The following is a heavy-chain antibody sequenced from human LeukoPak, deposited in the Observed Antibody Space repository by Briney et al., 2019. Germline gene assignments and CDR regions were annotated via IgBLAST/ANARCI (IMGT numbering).Heavy chain of an antibody. V-gene: IGHV3-64*02. Sequence: GGSLRLSCAASGFTFSNFAMHWVRQAPGKGLEHVSAITTNGDTTFYADSVKGRFTISRDNSKNTVFLQMGSLRAEDMAVYFCARGTGRMGLDYWGQGTLVTVSS. CDR3: ARGTGRMGLDY. J-gene: IGHJ4*02. D-gene: IGHD2-15*01. CDR1: GFTFSNFA. CDR2: ITTNGDTT.